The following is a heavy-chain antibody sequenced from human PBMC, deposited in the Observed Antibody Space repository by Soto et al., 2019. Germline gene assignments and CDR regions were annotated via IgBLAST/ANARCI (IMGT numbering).Heavy chain of an antibody. D-gene: IGHD2-15*01. CDR2: IIPILGIA. CDR1: GGTFSSYT. Sequence: ASVKVSCKASGGTFSSYTISWVRQAPGQGLEWMGRIIPILGIANYAQKFQGRVTITADKSTSTAYMELSSLRSEDTAVYYCASSPGYCSGGSRGCYYYMDVWGKGTTVTVSS. CDR3: ASSPGYCSGGSRGCYYYMDV. J-gene: IGHJ6*03. V-gene: IGHV1-69*02.